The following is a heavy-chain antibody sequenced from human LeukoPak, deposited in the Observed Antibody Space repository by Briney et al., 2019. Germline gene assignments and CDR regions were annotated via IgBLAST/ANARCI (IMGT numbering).Heavy chain of an antibody. Sequence: GGSLRLSCVASGFTFSSSWMSWVRQAPGKGLEWVANIKQDGSEKSYVESVRGRFTISRDNAKNSLYLQLNSLRAEDTALYYCARGGTPVAGTNWGQGTLVTVSS. V-gene: IGHV3-7*03. CDR3: ARGGTPVAGTN. J-gene: IGHJ4*02. CDR1: GFTFSSSW. CDR2: IKQDGSEK. D-gene: IGHD6-19*01.